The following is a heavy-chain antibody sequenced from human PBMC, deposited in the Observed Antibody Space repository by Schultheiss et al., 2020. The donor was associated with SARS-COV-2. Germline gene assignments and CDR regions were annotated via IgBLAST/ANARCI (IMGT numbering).Heavy chain of an antibody. D-gene: IGHD3-10*01. CDR2: ISYDGSNK. V-gene: IGHV3-30*03. CDR1: GFTFSSYG. J-gene: IGHJ4*02. Sequence: GESLKISCAASGFTFSSYGMHWVRQAPGKGLEWVAVISYDGSNKYYADSVKGRFTISRDNSKNTLYLQMNSLKTEDTAVYYCTSYGLDYWGQGTLVTVSS. CDR3: TSYGLDY.